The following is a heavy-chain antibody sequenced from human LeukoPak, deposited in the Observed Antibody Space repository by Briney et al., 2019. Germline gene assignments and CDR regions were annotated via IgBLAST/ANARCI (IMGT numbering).Heavy chain of an antibody. CDR2: IRYDGSNK. Sequence: GGSLRLSCAASGFTFSSYGMHWVRQAPGKGVEWVAFIRYDGSNKYYADSVKGRFTISRDNSKNTLYLQMNSLRAEDTAVYYCANVNCGGDCYGAFDIWGQGTMVTVSS. J-gene: IGHJ3*02. V-gene: IGHV3-30*02. D-gene: IGHD2-21*01. CDR3: ANVNCGGDCYGAFDI. CDR1: GFTFSSYG.